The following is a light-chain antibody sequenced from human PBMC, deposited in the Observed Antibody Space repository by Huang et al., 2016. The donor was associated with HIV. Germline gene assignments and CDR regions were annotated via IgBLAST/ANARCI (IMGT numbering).Light chain of an antibody. V-gene: IGKV1-NL1*01. Sequence: DIQMTQSPSSLSASVGDRVTITCRARQGIGNSLAWYQQKPEKPPRLLIYATSRLESGVPSRFSGSGSGTHYTLTITTLQPEDIASYYCQQYQSIPWTFGQGTKVEIK. J-gene: IGKJ1*01. CDR1: QGIGNS. CDR2: ATS. CDR3: QQYQSIPWT.